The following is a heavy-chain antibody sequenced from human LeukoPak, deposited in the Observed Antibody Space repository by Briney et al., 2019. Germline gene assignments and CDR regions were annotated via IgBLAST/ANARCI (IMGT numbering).Heavy chain of an antibody. CDR3: AKDLAPGNFYYNYMDV. Sequence: PGGTLRLSCAASGFTFSSYGMSWVRRAPGKGLEWVSAISGSGGSTYYADSVKGRFTISRDNSKNTLYLQMNSLKAEDTAVYYCAKDLAPGNFYYNYMDVWGKGTTVTISS. CDR2: ISGSGGST. CDR1: GFTFSSYG. J-gene: IGHJ6*03. V-gene: IGHV3-23*01.